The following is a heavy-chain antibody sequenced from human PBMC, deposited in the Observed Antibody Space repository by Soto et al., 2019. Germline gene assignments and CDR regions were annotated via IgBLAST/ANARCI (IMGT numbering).Heavy chain of an antibody. CDR1: GGSFSGYY. V-gene: IGHV4-34*01. Sequence: SETLSLTCAVYGGSFSGYYWSWIRQPPVKGLEWTGEINHSGGTNYNPSLKSRVTISVDTSKNQFSLKLSSVTAADTAVFYCARLRWEQPWVFDYWGQGTLVTVSS. CDR3: ARLRWEQPWVFDY. J-gene: IGHJ4*02. D-gene: IGHD1-26*01. CDR2: INHSGGT.